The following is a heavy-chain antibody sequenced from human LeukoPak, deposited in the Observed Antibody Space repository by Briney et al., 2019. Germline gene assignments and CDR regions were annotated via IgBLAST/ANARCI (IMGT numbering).Heavy chain of an antibody. CDR2: IYENGGTT. D-gene: IGHD6-13*01. CDR3: AKAAAAPGFDF. Sequence: GGSLRLSCVGSGFTFRSHAMSWVRQAPEKGLEFVSGIYENGGTTYYADSVRGRFSISRDNSKNTLYLQMDSLRGEDTAVYYCAKAAAAPGFDFWGQGTLVTVSS. CDR1: GFTFRSHA. V-gene: IGHV3-23*01. J-gene: IGHJ4*02.